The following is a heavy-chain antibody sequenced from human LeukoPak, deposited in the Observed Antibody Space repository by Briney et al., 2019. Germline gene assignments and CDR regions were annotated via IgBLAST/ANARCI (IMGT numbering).Heavy chain of an antibody. D-gene: IGHD2-2*01. CDR2: IYYSGST. Sequence: PSQTLSLTCTVSGGSISSGGYYWSWIRQHPGKGLEWIGYIYYSGSTYCNPSLKSRVTISVDTSKNQFSLKLSSVTAADTAVYYCARDSRYCSSTSCPWGFDYWGQGTLVTVSS. CDR3: ARDSRYCSSTSCPWGFDY. CDR1: GGSISSGGYY. J-gene: IGHJ4*02. V-gene: IGHV4-31*03.